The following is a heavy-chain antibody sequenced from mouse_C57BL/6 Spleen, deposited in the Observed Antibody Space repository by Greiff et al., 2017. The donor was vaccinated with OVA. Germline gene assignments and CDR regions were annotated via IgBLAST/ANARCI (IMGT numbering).Heavy chain of an antibody. J-gene: IGHJ2*01. D-gene: IGHD4-1*01. Sequence: VQLQQSGAELVRPGSSVKLSCKASGYTFTSYWMDWVKQRPGQGLEWIGNIYPSDSETHYNQKFKDKATLNVDKSSSTAYMQLSSLTSEDSAVYYCARSWDKYFDYWGQGTTLTVSS. CDR3: ARSWDKYFDY. CDR1: GYTFTSYW. V-gene: IGHV1-61*01. CDR2: IYPSDSET.